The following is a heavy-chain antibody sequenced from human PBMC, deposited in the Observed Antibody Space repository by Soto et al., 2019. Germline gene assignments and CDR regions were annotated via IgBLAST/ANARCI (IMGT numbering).Heavy chain of an antibody. Sequence: EVQLVESGGGLVQPGGSLRLSCAASGFTVSSNYMSWVRQAPGKGLEWVSVIYSGGSTYYADSVKGRLPISRHNSKNTRELHMNNLRAEDPAVYYCARAAGSGSRKIFYYYSDVDVWGKGTAVTVSS. J-gene: IGHJ6*03. D-gene: IGHD3-10*01. CDR2: IYSGGST. V-gene: IGHV3-53*04. CDR1: GFTVSSNY. CDR3: ARAAGSGSRKIFYYYSDVDV.